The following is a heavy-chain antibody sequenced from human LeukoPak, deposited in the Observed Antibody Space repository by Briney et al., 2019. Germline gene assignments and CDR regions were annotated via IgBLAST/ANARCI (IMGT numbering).Heavy chain of an antibody. CDR2: IYTSGST. Sequence: SETLSLTCTVSGGSISSYYWSWIRQPGGRGLEWIGRIYTSGSTNYNPSLQSRVTMSVDTSKNQFSLKLSSVTAADTAVYYCASSPNWNYARGAFDIWGQGTMVTVSS. D-gene: IGHD1-7*01. CDR3: ASSPNWNYARGAFDI. CDR1: GGSISSYY. V-gene: IGHV4-4*07. J-gene: IGHJ3*02.